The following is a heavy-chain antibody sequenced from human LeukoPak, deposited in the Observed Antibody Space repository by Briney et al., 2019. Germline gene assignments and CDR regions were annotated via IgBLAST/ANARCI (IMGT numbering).Heavy chain of an antibody. CDR1: GFTFSSYW. D-gene: IGHD2-2*01. CDR2: ISYDGSNK. CDR3: AREGIVVVRGFDY. Sequence: QSGGSLRLSCAASGFTFSSYWMSWVRQAPGKGLEWVAVISYDGSNKYYADSVKGRFTISRDNSKNTLYLQMNSLRAEDTAVYYCAREGIVVVRGFDYWGQGTLVTVSS. J-gene: IGHJ4*02. V-gene: IGHV3-30-3*01.